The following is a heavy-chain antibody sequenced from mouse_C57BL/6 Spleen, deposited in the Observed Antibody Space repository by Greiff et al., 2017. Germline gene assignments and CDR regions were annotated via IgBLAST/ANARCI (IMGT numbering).Heavy chain of an antibody. CDR1: GYAFSSSW. V-gene: IGHV1-82*01. CDR3: ARRGDDGYAMDY. Sequence: VQLQQSGPELVKPGASVKISCKASGYAFSSSWMNWVKQRPGKGLEWIGRLYPGDGDTNYNGKFKGKATLTADKSSSTAYMQLSSLTSEDSAVYFCARRGDDGYAMDYWGQGTSVTVSS. J-gene: IGHJ4*01. CDR2: LYPGDGDT. D-gene: IGHD2-3*01.